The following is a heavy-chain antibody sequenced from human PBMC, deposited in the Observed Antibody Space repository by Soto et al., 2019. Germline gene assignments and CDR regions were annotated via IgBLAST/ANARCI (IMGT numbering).Heavy chain of an antibody. CDR1: GFTCSSYV. CDR2: IWYDGSNK. CDR3: ARDGRYDFWSGQYYYYYYMDV. D-gene: IGHD3-3*01. Sequence: HPGGSLRLSCAASGFTCSSYVMHWVCQAPGKGLEWVAVIWYDGSNKYYADSVKGRFTISRDNSKNTLYLQMNSLRAEDTAVYYCARDGRYDFWSGQYYYYYYMDVWGKGTTVTVSS. V-gene: IGHV3-33*01. J-gene: IGHJ6*03.